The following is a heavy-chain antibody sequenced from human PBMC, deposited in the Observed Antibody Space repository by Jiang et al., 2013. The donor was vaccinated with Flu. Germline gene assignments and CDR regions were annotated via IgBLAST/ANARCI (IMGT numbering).Heavy chain of an antibody. CDR3: VSGYYFGSGKSRVPESLYYYYYGLDV. CDR1: GYSFTSYV. V-gene: IGHV1-3*01. Sequence: EVKKPGTSVKLSCEASGYSFTSYVIHWVRQAPGQGLEWMGWINVAKGDTEYSQKVQDRVYITRDTSASTAYMELSNLRSDDTAVYYCVSGYYFGSGKSRVPESLYYYYYGLDVWGPGTTVTVSS. D-gene: IGHD3-10*01. CDR2: INVAKGDT. J-gene: IGHJ6*02.